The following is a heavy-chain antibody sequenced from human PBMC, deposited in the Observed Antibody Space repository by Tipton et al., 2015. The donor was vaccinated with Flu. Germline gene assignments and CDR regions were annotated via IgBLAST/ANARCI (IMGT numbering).Heavy chain of an antibody. Sequence: TLSLTCTVSGGPISSYYWSWIRQHPGKGLEWIGYIYYSGSTNYNPSLKSRDTISVDTSKNQFSLKLSSVTAADTAVYYCARGENDGAASSWFDPWGQGTLVTVSS. V-gene: IGHV4-59*01. D-gene: IGHD6-13*01. CDR1: GGPISSYY. CDR2: IYYSGST. CDR3: ARGENDGAASSWFDP. J-gene: IGHJ5*02.